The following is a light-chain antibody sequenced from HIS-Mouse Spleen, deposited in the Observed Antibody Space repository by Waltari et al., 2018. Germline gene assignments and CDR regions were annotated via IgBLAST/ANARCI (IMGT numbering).Light chain of an antibody. V-gene: IGLV1-47*01. CDR1: SSNIGSNY. CDR3: YSTDSSGNHRV. CDR2: RNN. Sequence: QSVLTQPPSASGTPGQRVTISCSGSSSNIGSNYVYWYQQLPGTAPNLPIYRNNPRPSGVPDRFSGSKSGTSASLAISGLRSEDEADYYCYSTDSSGNHRVFGGGTKLTVL. J-gene: IGLJ2*01.